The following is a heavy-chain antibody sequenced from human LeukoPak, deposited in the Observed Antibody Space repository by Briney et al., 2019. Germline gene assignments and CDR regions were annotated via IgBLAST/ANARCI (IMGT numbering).Heavy chain of an antibody. CDR3: TSWGDTTAEYFQR. CDR2: INPDGRDT. CDR1: GFTFNRCW. V-gene: IGHV3-7*01. J-gene: IGHJ1*01. Sequence: GGSLRLSCVVSGFTFNRCWMNWVRQAPGKGLEWVARINPDGRDTYYVDSVKGRFTISRDNAQNSMYLQMNSLRVEDTAVYYCTSWGDTTAEYFQRWGQGTLVTVSS. D-gene: IGHD2-21*02.